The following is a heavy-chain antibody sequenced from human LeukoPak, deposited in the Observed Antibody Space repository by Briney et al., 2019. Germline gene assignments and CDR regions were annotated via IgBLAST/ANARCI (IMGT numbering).Heavy chain of an antibody. V-gene: IGHV3-23*01. D-gene: IGHD3-22*01. CDR1: GFTFSSYA. CDR3: AKDPPYYDSSGVNLFDP. CDR2: ISGSGGST. J-gene: IGHJ5*02. Sequence: PGGSLRLSCAASGFTFSSYAMSWVRQAPGKGLEWVSAISGSGGSTYYADSVKGRFTISRDNSKNTLYLQMNSLRAEDTAVYYCAKDPPYYDSSGVNLFDPWGQGTLVTVSS.